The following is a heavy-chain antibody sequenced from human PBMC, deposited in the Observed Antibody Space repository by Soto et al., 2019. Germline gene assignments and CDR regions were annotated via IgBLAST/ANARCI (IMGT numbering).Heavy chain of an antibody. J-gene: IGHJ3*02. CDR3: AKYYYGSGSIRASAI. V-gene: IGHV3-11*01. D-gene: IGHD3-10*01. CDR2: IRSSGSTI. CDR1: GFTFSDYY. Sequence: GGSLRLSCAASGFTFSDYYMSWIRQAPGKGLEWVSYIRSSGSTIYYADSVKGRFTISRDNAKNSLYLQMNSLRAEDTAVYYCAKYYYGSGSIRASAIWGQGTMVTVSS.